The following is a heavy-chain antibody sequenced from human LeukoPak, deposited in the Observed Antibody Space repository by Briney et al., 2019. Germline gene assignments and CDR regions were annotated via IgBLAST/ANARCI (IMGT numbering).Heavy chain of an antibody. CDR2: INHSGGT. J-gene: IGHJ4*02. D-gene: IGHD6-19*01. CDR3: ARGEYSSGWYRSEYYFDY. Sequence: SETLSLTCAVYGVSFSGYYWSWIRQPPGKGLEWIGEINHSGGTNYYPSLKSRVSISVDTSRKQFSLKLSSVTAADTAVYYCARGEYSSGWYRSEYYFDYWGQGTLVTVPS. CDR1: GVSFSGYY. V-gene: IGHV4-34*01.